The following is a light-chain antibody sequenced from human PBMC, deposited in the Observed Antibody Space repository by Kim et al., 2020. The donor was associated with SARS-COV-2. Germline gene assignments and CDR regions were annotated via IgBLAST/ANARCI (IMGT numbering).Light chain of an antibody. CDR2: AAS. CDR1: QDIANY. J-gene: IGKJ1*01. CDR3: QKYDSAPWT. V-gene: IGKV1-27*01. Sequence: SASVGDGVTITCRASQDIANYLAGYQQKPGKVPKLLVYAASALKSGVPSRFSGRRSGTDFTLTISNLQPEDVATYYCQKYDSAPWTFGQGTKLEI.